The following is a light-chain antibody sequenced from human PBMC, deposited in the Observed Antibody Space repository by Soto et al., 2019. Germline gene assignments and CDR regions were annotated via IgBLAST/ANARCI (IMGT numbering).Light chain of an antibody. V-gene: IGKV1-5*03. CDR2: KAS. J-gene: IGKJ1*01. CDR3: HSYNSYSEA. CDR1: QTISSW. Sequence: DIQMTQSPSTLSGSVGDRVTITCRASQTISSWLAWYQQKPGKAPKLLIYKASTLKSGVPSRFSGSGSGTEFSLTISSLQPDDFATYYCHSYNSYSEAFGEGTKVEL.